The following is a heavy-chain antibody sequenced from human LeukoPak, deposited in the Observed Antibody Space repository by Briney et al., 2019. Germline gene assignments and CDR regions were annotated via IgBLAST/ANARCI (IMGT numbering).Heavy chain of an antibody. J-gene: IGHJ4*02. Sequence: GGSLRLSCAASGFTFSSYAMHGVRQAPGKGRGWVAVISYDGSNKYYADSVKGRFTIYRDNSKNTLYLQMNSLRAEDTAVYYCARDRTIGELVDYWGQGTLVTVSS. CDR1: GFTFSSYA. D-gene: IGHD3-10*01. V-gene: IGHV3-30*04. CDR3: ARDRTIGELVDY. CDR2: ISYDGSNK.